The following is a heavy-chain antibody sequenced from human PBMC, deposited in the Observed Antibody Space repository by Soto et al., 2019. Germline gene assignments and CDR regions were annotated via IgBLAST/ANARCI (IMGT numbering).Heavy chain of an antibody. J-gene: IGHJ3*02. V-gene: IGHV5-51*01. CDR3: ARQGTIWFGVLLSLRAFDI. CDR1: GYSFTSYW. Sequence: GESLKISCKGSGYSFTSYWIGWVRQMPGKGLEWMGIIYPGDSDTRYSPSFQGQVTISADKSISTAYLQRSSLKASDTAMYYCARQGTIWFGVLLSLRAFDIWGQGTMVTVSS. CDR2: IYPGDSDT. D-gene: IGHD3-10*01.